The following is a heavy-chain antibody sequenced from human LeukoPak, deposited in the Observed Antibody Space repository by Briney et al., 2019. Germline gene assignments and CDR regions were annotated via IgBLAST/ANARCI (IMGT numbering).Heavy chain of an antibody. Sequence: GGSLRLSCAASGFTFSSYWMSWVRQAPGKGLEWVANIKQDGSEKYYVDSVKGRFTIPRDNAKNSLYLQMNSLRAEDTAVYYCARARGSGSYFWVYYFDYWGQGTLVTVSS. CDR3: ARARGSGSYFWVYYFDY. J-gene: IGHJ4*02. V-gene: IGHV3-7*03. CDR1: GFTFSSYW. D-gene: IGHD3-10*01. CDR2: IKQDGSEK.